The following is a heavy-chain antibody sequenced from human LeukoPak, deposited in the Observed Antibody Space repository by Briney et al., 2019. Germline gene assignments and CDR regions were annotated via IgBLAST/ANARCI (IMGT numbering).Heavy chain of an antibody. V-gene: IGHV3-30*02. Sequence: GSLRLSCAASGFTFSSYGMHWVRQAPGTGLEWVAFIRYDGSNKYYADSVKGRFTISRDNSKNTLYLQMNSLRAEDTAVYYCARDSASRGYGTSIDYWGQGTLVTVSS. CDR3: ARDSASRGYGTSIDY. D-gene: IGHD5-18*01. J-gene: IGHJ4*02. CDR1: GFTFSSYG. CDR2: IRYDGSNK.